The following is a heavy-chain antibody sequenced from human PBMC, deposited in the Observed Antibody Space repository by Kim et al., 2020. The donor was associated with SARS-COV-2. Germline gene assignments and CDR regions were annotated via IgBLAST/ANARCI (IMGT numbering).Heavy chain of an antibody. CDR1: GASISTSSYY. J-gene: IGHJ6*01. CDR2: VYNSETT. CDR3: VRLGTYTYGYPHYSDG. V-gene: IGHV4-39*01. Sequence: SETLSLTCSVSGASISTSSYYWGWIRQPPGKGLEWIATVYNSETTYYKPSLKSRVTIYAASSRNQLSLRVRSVTAADTAVYYCVRLGTYTYGYPHYSDG. D-gene: IGHD5-18*01.